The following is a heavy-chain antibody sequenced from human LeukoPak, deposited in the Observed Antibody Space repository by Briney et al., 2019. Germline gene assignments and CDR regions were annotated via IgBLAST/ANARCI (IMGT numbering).Heavy chain of an antibody. Sequence: SETLSLTCTVSGYSISSGYYWGWIRQPPGRGLEWIGEINHSGSTNYNPSLKSRVTISVDTSKNQFSLKLSSVTAADTAVYYCASAGYDILTGYTDYWGQGTLVTVSS. CDR3: ASAGYDILTGYTDY. CDR2: INHSGST. V-gene: IGHV4-38-2*02. CDR1: GYSISSGYY. D-gene: IGHD3-9*01. J-gene: IGHJ4*02.